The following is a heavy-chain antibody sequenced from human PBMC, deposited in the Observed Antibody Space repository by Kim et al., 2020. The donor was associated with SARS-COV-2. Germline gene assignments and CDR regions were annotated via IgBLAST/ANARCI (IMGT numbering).Heavy chain of an antibody. CDR1: GFTFSSYD. CDR3: AKDSFSRWLRHEEGGMDV. V-gene: IGHV3-30*18. CDR2: ISYDGSNK. D-gene: IGHD5-12*01. J-gene: IGHJ6*01. Sequence: GGSLRLSCAASGFTFSSYDMHWVRQAPGKGLEWVAVISYDGSNKYYADSVKGRFTISRDNSKNTLYLQMNSLRAEDTAVYYWAKDSFSRWLRHEEGGMDV.